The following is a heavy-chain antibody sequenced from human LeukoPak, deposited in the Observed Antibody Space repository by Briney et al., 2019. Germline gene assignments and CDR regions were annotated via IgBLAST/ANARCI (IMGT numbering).Heavy chain of an antibody. CDR2: INSDGSST. CDR3: ARGPGAFDI. D-gene: IGHD2-2*01. CDR1: GFTFSSYA. J-gene: IGHJ3*02. Sequence: PGGSLRLSCAASGFTFSSYAMSWVRQAPGKGLVWVSRINSDGSSTSYADSVKGRFPISRDNAKNTLFLQMNSLRAEDTAVYYCARGPGAFDIWGQGTMVTVSS. V-gene: IGHV3-74*01.